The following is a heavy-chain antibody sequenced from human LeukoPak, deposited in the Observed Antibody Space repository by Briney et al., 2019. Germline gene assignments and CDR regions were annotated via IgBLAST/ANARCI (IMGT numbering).Heavy chain of an antibody. CDR1: GGSISSGGYS. V-gene: IGHV4-30-2*01. J-gene: IGHJ5*02. Sequence: PSETLSLICAVSGGSISSGGYSWSWIRQPPGKGLECIGYIYHSGSTYYNPSLKSRVTISVDRSKNQFSLKLSSVTAADTAVYYCARSFDGSGSYYNWFDPWGQGTLVTVSS. CDR2: IYHSGST. D-gene: IGHD3-10*01. CDR3: ARSFDGSGSYYNWFDP.